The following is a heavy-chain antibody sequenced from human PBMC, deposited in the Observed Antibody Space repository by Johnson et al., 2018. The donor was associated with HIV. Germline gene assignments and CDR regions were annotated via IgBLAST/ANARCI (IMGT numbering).Heavy chain of an antibody. CDR3: AKDNYDSSGYKGDAFDI. CDR1: GFTFSDYY. J-gene: IGHJ3*02. D-gene: IGHD3-22*01. CDR2: ISWNSGSI. Sequence: QVQLVESGGGLVKPGGSLRLSCAASGFTFSDYYMSWIRQAPGKGLEWVSGISWNSGSIGYAESVKGRFTISRDNAKNSLYLQMNSLRAEDTALYYCAKDNYDSSGYKGDAFDIWGQGTMVTVSS. V-gene: IGHV3-11*01.